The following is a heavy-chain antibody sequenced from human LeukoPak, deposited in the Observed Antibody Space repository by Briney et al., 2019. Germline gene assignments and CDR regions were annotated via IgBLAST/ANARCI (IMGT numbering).Heavy chain of an antibody. Sequence: ASVKVSCKASGYTFTGYYMHWVRQAPGQGLEWMGWINPNSGGTSYAQKFQGRVTMTRDTSISTAYMELSRLRSDDTAVYYCARDLNGARIFDRYNWFDPWGQGTLVTVSS. V-gene: IGHV1-2*02. CDR2: INPNSGGT. CDR1: GYTFTGYY. CDR3: ARDLNGARIFDRYNWFDP. D-gene: IGHD2/OR15-2a*01. J-gene: IGHJ5*02.